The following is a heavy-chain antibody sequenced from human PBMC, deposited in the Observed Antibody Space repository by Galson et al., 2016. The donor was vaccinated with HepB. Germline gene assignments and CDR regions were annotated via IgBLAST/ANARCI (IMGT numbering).Heavy chain of an antibody. V-gene: IGHV3-NL1*01. J-gene: IGHJ4*02. Sequence: SLRLSCAGSGFTFSSYGMHWVRQAPGKGLEWVSVIYSGGGTYYADSVQGRFTISRDNSKNTVFLEMNSLRAEDTAVYYCARDRLASGNHLDYWGQGTLVTVSS. CDR2: IYSGGGT. CDR1: GFTFSSYG. D-gene: IGHD4-23*01. CDR3: ARDRLASGNHLDY.